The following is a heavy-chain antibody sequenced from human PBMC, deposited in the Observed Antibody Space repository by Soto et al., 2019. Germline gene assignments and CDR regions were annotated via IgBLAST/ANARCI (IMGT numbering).Heavy chain of an antibody. Sequence: QVQLVESGGGVVQPGRSLRLSCAASGISFTSYSMNWVRQTPGKGLEWVAVISFDGGNKFYADSVKGRFIISRDISRNTLFLQRNSLRPEDTAVYYGAGGITFFGQSIPGGVSGLDVWGQGTTVAVS. CDR3: AGGITFFGQSIPGGVSGLDV. CDR1: GISFTSYS. CDR2: ISFDGGNK. V-gene: IGHV3-30*04. D-gene: IGHD3-3*01. J-gene: IGHJ6*02.